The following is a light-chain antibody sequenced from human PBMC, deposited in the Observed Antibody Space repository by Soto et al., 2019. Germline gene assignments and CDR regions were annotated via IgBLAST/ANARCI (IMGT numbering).Light chain of an antibody. CDR1: QSVGSSY. CDR3: QQYGSSPPT. J-gene: IGKJ1*01. CDR2: GTS. V-gene: IGKV3-20*01. Sequence: EIVLTQSPGTLSLSPGERATLSCRARQSVGSSYLAWYQQKPGQAPRLLMFGTSTRATGIPDRFSGSGSWTHLTLTINSLEPEDFAVYYCQQYGSSPPTFGQGTKVEV.